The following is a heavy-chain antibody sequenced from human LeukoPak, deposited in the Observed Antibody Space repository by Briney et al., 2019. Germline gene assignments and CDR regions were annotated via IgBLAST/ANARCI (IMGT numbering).Heavy chain of an antibody. Sequence: PSETLSLTCTVSGGSIRSSSYNWGWIRQPPGKGLEWIGNIHYTGTTFYNPSLKSRVNISLDTSENQFSLKLSSVTAADTAVYYCARALGAFDIWGQGTMVTVSS. V-gene: IGHV4-39*07. CDR2: IHYTGTT. J-gene: IGHJ3*02. CDR1: GGSIRSSSYN. CDR3: ARALGAFDI.